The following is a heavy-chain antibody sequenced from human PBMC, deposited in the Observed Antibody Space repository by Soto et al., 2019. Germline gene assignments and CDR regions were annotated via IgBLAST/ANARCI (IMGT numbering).Heavy chain of an antibody. CDR2: ISAYNGNT. CDR1: GYTFTSYG. J-gene: IGHJ3*02. D-gene: IGHD6-6*01. V-gene: IGHV1-18*01. CDR3: ARDLRAARWGWFKGAFDI. Sequence: ASVKVSCKASGYTFTSYGISWVRQAPGQGLEWMGWISAYNGNTNYAQKLQGRVTMTTDTSTSTAYMELRSLRSDDTAVYYCARDLRAARWGWFKGAFDIWGQGTMVTVS.